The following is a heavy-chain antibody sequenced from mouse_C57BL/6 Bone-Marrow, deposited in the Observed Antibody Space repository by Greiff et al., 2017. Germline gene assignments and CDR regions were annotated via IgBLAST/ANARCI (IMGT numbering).Heavy chain of an antibody. CDR1: GYTFTDYN. D-gene: IGHD2-1*01. CDR3: ARGSYGNYECYFDY. Sequence: VQLQQSGPELVKPGASVKIPCKASGYTFTDYNMNWVKQSPGKSLEWIGDINPNNGGTIYNQKFKGKATLTVDKSSSTAYMELRSLTSEDTAVYYCARGSYGNYECYFDYWGQGTTLTVSS. CDR2: INPNNGGT. V-gene: IGHV1-18*01. J-gene: IGHJ2*01.